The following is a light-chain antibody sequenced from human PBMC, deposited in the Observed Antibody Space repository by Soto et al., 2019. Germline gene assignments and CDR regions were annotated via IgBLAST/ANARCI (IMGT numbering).Light chain of an antibody. CDR3: SSYTTNTTWV. CDR2: EVS. V-gene: IGLV2-14*01. CDR1: SSDVGGYNF. Sequence: QSVLTQPASVSGSPGQSITISCTGTSSDVGGYNFVSWYQQHPGKAPKLMIFEVSNRPSGVSNRFSGSKSGNTASLTISGLQPGDEADFYCSSYTTNTTWVFGGGTQLTVL. J-gene: IGLJ3*02.